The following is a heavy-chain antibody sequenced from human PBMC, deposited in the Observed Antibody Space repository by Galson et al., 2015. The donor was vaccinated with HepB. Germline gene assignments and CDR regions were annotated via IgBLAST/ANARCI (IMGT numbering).Heavy chain of an antibody. CDR3: ARNQDYYDSHGQRRSEAFDI. V-gene: IGHV5-51*01. Sequence: QSGAEVKKPGESLNISCKTSGYPLTNYWIGWVRQMPGKGLEWMGIIYPGDSDTRYSPPFQGQVTISVDKANSIAYLQWSSLKASDTAMYYCARNQDYYDSHGQRRSEAFDIWGQGTQVTVSS. CDR1: GYPLTNYW. CDR2: IYPGDSDT. J-gene: IGHJ3*02. D-gene: IGHD3-22*01.